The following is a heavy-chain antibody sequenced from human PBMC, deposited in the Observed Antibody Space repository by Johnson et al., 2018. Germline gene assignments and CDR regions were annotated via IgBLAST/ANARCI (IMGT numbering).Heavy chain of an antibody. J-gene: IGHJ3*02. CDR1: GFTFSSYG. CDR2: IWYDGSNK. Sequence: VQLLESGGGVVQPGRSLRLSCAASGFTFSSYGMHWVRQAPGKGLEWVAVIWYDGSNKYYADSVKGRFILSRDNSKNTLYLQMNSLRAEYTAVYYCARDYTRGYSYGCGAFDIWGQGTMVTVSS. D-gene: IGHD5-18*01. V-gene: IGHV3-33*01. CDR3: ARDYTRGYSYGCGAFDI.